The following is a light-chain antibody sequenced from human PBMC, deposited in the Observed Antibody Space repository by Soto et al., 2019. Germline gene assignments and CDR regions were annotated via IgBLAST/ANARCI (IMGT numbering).Light chain of an antibody. J-gene: IGLJ1*01. CDR1: SSNIGAGYE. V-gene: IGLV1-40*01. Sequence: QSVLTQPPSVSEAPGQRVTISCTGSSSNIGAGYEAHWYQQVPGTAPKLLIYENNNRPSGVPDRFSGSKSGTSASLAITGLQAEDEAYYYFQSYDSSLSGYVFGTGTKVTVL. CDR2: ENN. CDR3: QSYDSSLSGYV.